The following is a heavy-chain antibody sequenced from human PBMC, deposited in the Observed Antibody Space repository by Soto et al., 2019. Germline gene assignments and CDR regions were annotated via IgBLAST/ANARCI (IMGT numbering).Heavy chain of an antibody. V-gene: IGHV4-39*01. J-gene: IGHJ4*02. Sequence: SETLSLTCTVSGGSISRSDHYWGWVRQPPGKGLEWIGTMYYSGRTYYNPSLKSRVTMSVDTSKNQFSLNLSSVTAADTAVYYCARHDVATVTKYFDYWGQGTLVTVSS. CDR2: MYYSGRT. CDR1: GGSISRSDHY. CDR3: ARHDVATVTKYFDY. D-gene: IGHD5-12*01.